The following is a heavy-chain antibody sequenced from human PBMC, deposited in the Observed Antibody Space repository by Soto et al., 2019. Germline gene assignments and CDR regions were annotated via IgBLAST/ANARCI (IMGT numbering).Heavy chain of an antibody. CDR1: GYSFTSYW. V-gene: IGHV5-51*01. CDR3: ARHRCTNGVCYYFDY. J-gene: IGHJ4*02. Sequence: GESLKISCKCSGYSFTSYWIGWVRQMPGKGLEWMGIIYPGDSDTRYSPSFQGQVTISADKSISTAYLQWSSLKASDTAMYYCARHRCTNGVCYYFDYWGQGTLVTVSS. CDR2: IYPGDSDT. D-gene: IGHD2-8*01.